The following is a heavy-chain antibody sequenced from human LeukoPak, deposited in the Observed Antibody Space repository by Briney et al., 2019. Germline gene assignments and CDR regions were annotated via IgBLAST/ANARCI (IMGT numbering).Heavy chain of an antibody. CDR3: ARDYYDSSGYALFDY. CDR1: GFTFSSYS. J-gene: IGHJ4*02. Sequence: GGSLRLSCAASGFTFSSYSMNWVRQAPGKGLEWVSSISSSSSYIYYADSVKGRFTISRDNAKNSLYLQMNSLRAEDTAVYYCARDYYDSSGYALFDYWGQGTPVTVSS. D-gene: IGHD3-22*01. V-gene: IGHV3-21*01. CDR2: ISSSSSYI.